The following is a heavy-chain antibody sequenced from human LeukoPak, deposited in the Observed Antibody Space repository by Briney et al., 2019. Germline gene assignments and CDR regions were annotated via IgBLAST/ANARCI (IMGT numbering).Heavy chain of an antibody. J-gene: IGHJ4*02. CDR3: ARDAELSPRFDY. D-gene: IGHD1-7*01. CDR1: GYTFTNYY. CDR2: INPNSGGT. V-gene: IGHV1-2*02. Sequence: ASVKVSCKASGYTFTNYYMHWVRQAPGQGLEWMGWINPNSGGTNYAQKFQGRVTMTRDTSISTAYMELSRLRSDDTAVYYCARDAELSPRFDYWGQGTLVTVSS.